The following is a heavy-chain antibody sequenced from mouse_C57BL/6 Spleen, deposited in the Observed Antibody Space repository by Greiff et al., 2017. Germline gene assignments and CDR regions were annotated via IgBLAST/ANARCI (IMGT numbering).Heavy chain of an antibody. CDR2: IDPSDSYT. V-gene: IGHV1-69*01. J-gene: IGHJ4*01. CDR1: GYTFTSYW. Sequence: QVQLKQPGAELVMPGASVKLSCKASGYTFTSYWMHWVKQRPGKGLEWIGEIDPSDSYTNYNQKFKGKSTLTVDKSSSTAYMQLSSLTSEDSAVYYCARNYYAMDYWGQGTSVTVSS. CDR3: ARNYYAMDY.